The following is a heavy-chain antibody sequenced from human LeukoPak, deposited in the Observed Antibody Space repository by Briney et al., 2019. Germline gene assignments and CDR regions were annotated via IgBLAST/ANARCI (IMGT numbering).Heavy chain of an antibody. D-gene: IGHD2-21*02. J-gene: IGHJ6*02. CDR2: IIPIFGTA. CDR1: GGTFSSYA. Sequence: SVKVSCKASGGTFSSYAISWVRQAPGQGLEWMGGIIPIFGTANYAQKFQGRVTITADESTSTAYMELSSLRSEDTAVYYCARVQSVVVVTAEKPYGMDVWGQGTTVTVSS. CDR3: ARVQSVVVVTAEKPYGMDV. V-gene: IGHV1-69*13.